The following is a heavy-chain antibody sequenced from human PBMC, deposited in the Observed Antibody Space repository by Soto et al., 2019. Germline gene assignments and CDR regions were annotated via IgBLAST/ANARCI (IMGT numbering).Heavy chain of an antibody. J-gene: IGHJ4*02. V-gene: IGHV3-30-3*01. CDR3: ARDKGRSPLDY. Sequence: GGSLRLSCAASGFTFSSYAMHWVRQAPGKGLEWVAVISYDGSNKYYADSVKGRFTISRDNSKDTLYLQMNSLRADDTAIYYCARDKGRSPLDYWGQGTLVTVSS. CDR1: GFTFSSYA. CDR2: ISYDGSNK. D-gene: IGHD2-15*01.